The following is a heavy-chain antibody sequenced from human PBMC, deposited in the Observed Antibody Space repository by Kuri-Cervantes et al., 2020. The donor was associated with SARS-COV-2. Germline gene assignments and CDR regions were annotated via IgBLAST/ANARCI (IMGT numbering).Heavy chain of an antibody. CDR1: GGSISSYY. CDR3: ARDRLWPPTGGYYYGMDV. Sequence: SETLSLTCTVSGGSISSYYWSWIRQPAGKGLEWIGRIYTSGSTNYNPSLKSRVTMSVDTSKNQFPLKLSSVTAADTAVYHCARDRLWPPTGGYYYGMDVWGQGTTVTVSS. J-gene: IGHJ6*02. CDR2: IYTSGST. D-gene: IGHD3-10*01. V-gene: IGHV4-4*07.